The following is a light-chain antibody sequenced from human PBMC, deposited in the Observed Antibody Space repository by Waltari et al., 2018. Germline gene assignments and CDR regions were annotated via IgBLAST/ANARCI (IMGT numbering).Light chain of an antibody. CDR2: CET. Sequence: SYVLTQPPSVSLAPGKTARITWGGDNIERRSVHWYQQKPGQAPLLVIYCETDRPSGIPERFSASTSENAATLTISRVEAGDEADYYCQVWDGDTDKLVFGGGTKLTVL. J-gene: IGLJ2*01. CDR3: QVWDGDTDKLV. CDR1: NIERRS. V-gene: IGLV3-21*04.